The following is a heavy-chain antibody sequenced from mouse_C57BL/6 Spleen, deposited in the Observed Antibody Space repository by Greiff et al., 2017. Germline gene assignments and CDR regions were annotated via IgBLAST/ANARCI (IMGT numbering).Heavy chain of an antibody. D-gene: IGHD1-1*01. CDR2: IYPGDGDT. J-gene: IGHJ1*03. Sequence: VQLQQSGAELVKPGASVKISCKASGYAFRSYWMNWVKQRPGKGLAWIGQIYPGDGDTNYNGKFKGKATLTADKSSSTAYMQLSSLTSEDSAVYFCARRGYGSSRDWYFDVWGTGTTVTVSS. V-gene: IGHV1-80*01. CDR3: ARRGYGSSRDWYFDV. CDR1: GYAFRSYW.